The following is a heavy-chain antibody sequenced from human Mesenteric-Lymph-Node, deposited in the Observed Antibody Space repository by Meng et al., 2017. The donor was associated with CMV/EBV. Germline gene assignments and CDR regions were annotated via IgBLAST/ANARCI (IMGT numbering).Heavy chain of an antibody. J-gene: IGHJ4*02. D-gene: IGHD2-2*01. V-gene: IGHV3-30*18. CDR3: AKGYCSSISCSGGY. CDR2: ISYDGSNK. CDR1: GFTFSTYS. Sequence: GESLKISCAASGFTFSTYSMNWLRQSPGKGLEWVSLISYDGSNKFYADSVKGRSTISRDNSKNTLYLQMNSLRAEDTAVYYCAKGYCSSISCSGGYWGQGTLVTVSS.